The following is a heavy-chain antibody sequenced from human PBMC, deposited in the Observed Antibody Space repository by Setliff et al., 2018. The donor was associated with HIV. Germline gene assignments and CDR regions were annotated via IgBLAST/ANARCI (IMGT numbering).Heavy chain of an antibody. V-gene: IGHV2-5*02. CDR3: AHSFYDLLTAYSFFDY. CDR1: GFSLSTSGVG. CDR2: LFWDGDN. Sequence: SGPTLVNPTQTLTLTCAFSGFSLSTSGVGVGWIRQPPGKALEWLAILFWDGDNYYSPSLQSRLTVTKGTSRNQVVLTMTDMDPVDTATYYCAHSFYDLLTAYSFFDYWGQGALVT. D-gene: IGHD3-9*01. J-gene: IGHJ4*02.